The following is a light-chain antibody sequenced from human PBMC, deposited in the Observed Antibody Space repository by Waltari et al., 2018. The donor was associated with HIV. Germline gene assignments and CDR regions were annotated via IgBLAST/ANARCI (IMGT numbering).Light chain of an antibody. CDR1: NSAVGGYKW. V-gene: IGLV2-11*01. CDR3: CSYVGNFTWV. Sequence: QSALTQPRSVSGSPGQSVTISCPGTNSAVGGYKWLTWYPQHPGKVPKLMVYDVSKRPSGVPDRFSASKSDNTAYLTISGLQADDEGDYYCCSYVGNFTWVFGGGTILTVL. CDR2: DVS. J-gene: IGLJ3*02.